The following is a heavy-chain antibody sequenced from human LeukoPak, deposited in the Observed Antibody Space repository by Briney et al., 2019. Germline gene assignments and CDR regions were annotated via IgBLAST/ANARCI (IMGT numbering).Heavy chain of an antibody. Sequence: ASVKVSCKASGGTFISYAISWVRQAPGQGLEWMGGIIPIFGTANYAQKFQGRVTITADESTSTAYMELSSLRSEDTAVYYCARDRVVPAGPDAFDIWGQGTMVTVSS. CDR2: IIPIFGTA. D-gene: IGHD2-2*01. CDR1: GGTFISYA. V-gene: IGHV1-69*13. J-gene: IGHJ3*02. CDR3: ARDRVVPAGPDAFDI.